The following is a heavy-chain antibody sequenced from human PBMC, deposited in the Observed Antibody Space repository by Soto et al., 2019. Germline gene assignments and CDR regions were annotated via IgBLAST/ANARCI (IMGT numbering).Heavy chain of an antibody. V-gene: IGHV4-4*02. CDR2: IYHSGST. J-gene: IGHJ5*02. CDR1: SGSISSSNW. D-gene: IGHD3-3*01. CDR3: ARVVRGGTIFWFDP. Sequence: QVQLQESGPGLVKPSGTLSLTCAVSSGSISSSNWWSWVRQPPGKGLEWIGAIYHSGSTNYNPSLKSRVTISVDKSKNQFSLKLSSVTAADTAVYYCARVVRGGTIFWFDPWGQGTLVTVSS.